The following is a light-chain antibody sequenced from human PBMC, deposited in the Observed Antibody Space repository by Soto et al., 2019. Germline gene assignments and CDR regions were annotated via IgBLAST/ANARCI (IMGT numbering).Light chain of an antibody. CDR3: QKYNSAPRT. Sequence: DIPMTQSPSSLSASVGDRVTITCRASQGISNYLAWDQQKPGKVPKLLIYAASTLQSGVPSRLSGSGSGTDFTLTISSLQPEDVATYYCQKYNSAPRTFGGGTKVEIK. CDR1: QGISNY. J-gene: IGKJ4*01. V-gene: IGKV1-27*01. CDR2: AAS.